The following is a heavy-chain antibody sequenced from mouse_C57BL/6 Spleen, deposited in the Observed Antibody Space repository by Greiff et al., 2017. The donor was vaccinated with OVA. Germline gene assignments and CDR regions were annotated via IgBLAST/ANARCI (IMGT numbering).Heavy chain of an antibody. J-gene: IGHJ1*03. CDR3: ARSDGSSYGYFDV. D-gene: IGHD1-1*01. V-gene: IGHV1-7*01. Sequence: QVQLQQSGAELAKPRASVKLSCKASGYTFTSYWMHWVKQRPGQGLEWIGYINPSSGYTKYNQKFKDKATLTADKSSSTAYMQLSSLTYEDSAVYYCARSDGSSYGYFDVWGTGTTVTVSS. CDR1: GYTFTSYW. CDR2: INPSSGYT.